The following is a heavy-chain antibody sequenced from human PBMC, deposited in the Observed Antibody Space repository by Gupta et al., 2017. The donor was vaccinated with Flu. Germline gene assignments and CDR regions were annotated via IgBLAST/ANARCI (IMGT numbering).Heavy chain of an antibody. CDR3: ARDEKGAYCGGDCYLHY. CDR2: INSDGSST. J-gene: IGHJ4*02. CDR1: GFTFSSYW. V-gene: IGHV3-74*01. D-gene: IGHD2-21*02. Sequence: EVQLVESGGGLVQPGGSLRLSCAASGFTFSSYWMHRVRQAPGKGLVWVSRINSDGSSTYYADSVKGRFTISRDNAKNTLYLQMNSLRAEDTAVYYCARDEKGAYCGGDCYLHYWGQGTLVTVSS.